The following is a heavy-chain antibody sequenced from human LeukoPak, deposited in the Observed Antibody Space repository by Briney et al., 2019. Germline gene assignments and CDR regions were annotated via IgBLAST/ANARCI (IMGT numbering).Heavy chain of an antibody. CDR3: ARDGFVSSGWYDWYYYMDV. D-gene: IGHD6-19*01. Sequence: ASVKVSCKASGYTFTSYYMHWVRQAPGQGLEWMGIINPSGGSTSYAQKFKGRVTMTRDTSTSTVYMELSSLRSEDTAVYYCARDGFVSSGWYDWYYYMDVWGKGTTVTVSS. CDR2: INPSGGST. V-gene: IGHV1-46*01. J-gene: IGHJ6*03. CDR1: GYTFTSYY.